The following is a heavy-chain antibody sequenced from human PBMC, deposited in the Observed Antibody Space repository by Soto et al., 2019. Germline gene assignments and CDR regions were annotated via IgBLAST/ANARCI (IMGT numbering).Heavy chain of an antibody. Sequence: GESLKISCKGSGYSFTSYWIGWVRQMPGKGLEWMGIIYPGDSDTRYSPSFQGQVTISADRSISTAYLQWSSLKASDTAMYYCARRGIAVADSYYYYGMDVWGQGTTVTVSS. CDR2: IYPGDSDT. CDR3: ARRGIAVADSYYYYGMDV. CDR1: GYSFTSYW. J-gene: IGHJ6*02. D-gene: IGHD6-19*01. V-gene: IGHV5-51*01.